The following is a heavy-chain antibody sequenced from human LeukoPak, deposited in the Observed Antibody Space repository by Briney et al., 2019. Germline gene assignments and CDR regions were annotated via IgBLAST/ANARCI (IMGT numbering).Heavy chain of an antibody. V-gene: IGHV3-48*03. Sequence: TGGSLRLSCAASGFTFNTYEMSWVRQAPGKGLEWVSCVSSSGTTMYHADSVKGRFTISRDNAKNSLYLQMNSLRAEDGAVYYCARRYCSSASCLFDYWGQGTLVTVSS. J-gene: IGHJ4*02. CDR1: GFTFNTYE. D-gene: IGHD2-2*01. CDR2: VSSSGTTM. CDR3: ARRYCSSASCLFDY.